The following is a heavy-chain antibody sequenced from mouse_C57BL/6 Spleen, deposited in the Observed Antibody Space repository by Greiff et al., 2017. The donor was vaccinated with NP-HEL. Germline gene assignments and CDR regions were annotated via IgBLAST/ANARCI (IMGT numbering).Heavy chain of an antibody. CDR3: TARSPWFAY. CDR2: IDPEDGDT. J-gene: IGHJ3*01. D-gene: IGHD6-2*01. V-gene: IGHV14-1*01. CDR1: GFNIKDYD. Sequence: VQLQQSGAELVRPGASVKLSCTASGFNIKDYDMHWVNQRPEQGLEWIGRIDPEDGDTEYAPKFQGKATMTADTSSNTACLQLSSLTSEDTSVCYCTARSPWFAYWGKGTLVTVSA.